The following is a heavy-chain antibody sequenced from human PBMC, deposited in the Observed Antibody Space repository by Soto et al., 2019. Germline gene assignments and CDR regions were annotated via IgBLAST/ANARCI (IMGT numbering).Heavy chain of an antibody. Sequence: QVKLVQSGPEVKTPGASVKVSGTASGYTFTRYAMHWVRQAPGQGLEWMGWINTVNGNLHYSQKFQGRVTFTRDTSATTAYMELTGLRPEDTAIYFCARNVDYFDPWGQGTLVTVS. CDR1: GYTFTRYA. D-gene: IGHD4-17*01. J-gene: IGHJ5*02. CDR2: INTVNGNL. V-gene: IGHV1-3*04. CDR3: ARNVDYFDP.